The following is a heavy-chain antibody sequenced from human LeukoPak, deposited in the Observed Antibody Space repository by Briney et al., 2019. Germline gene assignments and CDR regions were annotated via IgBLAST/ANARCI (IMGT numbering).Heavy chain of an antibody. CDR2: VSSSGTT. Sequence: SETLSLTCTVSGASISSYFWPWIRHPAGKGLEWIGRVSSSGTTNYNPSLRSRVTMSVDTSRNQISLKLNSVTAADTAVYYCAXQEISSSYYGLDYWGQGTLVTVSS. V-gene: IGHV4-4*07. CDR3: AXQEISSSYYGLDY. CDR1: GASISSYF. J-gene: IGHJ4*02. D-gene: IGHD6-13*01.